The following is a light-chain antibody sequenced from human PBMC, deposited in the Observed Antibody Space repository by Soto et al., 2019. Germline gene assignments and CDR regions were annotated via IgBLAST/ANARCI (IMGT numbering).Light chain of an antibody. J-gene: IGKJ1*01. CDR1: QSVNSN. CDR2: GAS. CDR3: QQYNNWTLT. Sequence: ERVMTQSPATLSVSPGERATLSCRASQSVNSNLAWYQQKPGQAPRLLIYGASTRATGIPARFSGSGSGTEFTLTISSLQSEDFAVYYCQQYNNWTLTFGQGTKV. V-gene: IGKV3-15*01.